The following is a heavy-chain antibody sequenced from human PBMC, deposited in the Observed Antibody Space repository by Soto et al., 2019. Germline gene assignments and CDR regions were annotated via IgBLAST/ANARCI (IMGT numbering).Heavy chain of an antibody. Sequence: QVQLVESGGGVVQPGRSLRLSCAASGFTFSSYGMHWVRQAPGKGLEWVAVIWYDGSNKYYADSVKGRFTISRDNSKNTLYLQMNSLRAGDRAGYYCARDSQGMDVWGQGTTVTVSS. CDR2: IWYDGSNK. CDR3: ARDSQGMDV. J-gene: IGHJ6*02. V-gene: IGHV3-33*01. CDR1: GFTFSSYG.